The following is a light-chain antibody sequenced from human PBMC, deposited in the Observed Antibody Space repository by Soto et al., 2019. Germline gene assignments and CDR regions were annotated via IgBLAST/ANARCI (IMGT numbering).Light chain of an antibody. J-gene: IGLJ3*02. Sequence: QSALTQPASVSGSPGQSITISCTGTSSDVGGYNYVSWYQQHPGKAPKLMIYEVSNRPSGVSNRFSGSKSGNTASLTISGLQAEDEADYYGSAYTSSSTPQWVFGGGTKLTVL. V-gene: IGLV2-14*01. CDR3: SAYTSSSTPQWV. CDR1: SSDVGGYNY. CDR2: EVS.